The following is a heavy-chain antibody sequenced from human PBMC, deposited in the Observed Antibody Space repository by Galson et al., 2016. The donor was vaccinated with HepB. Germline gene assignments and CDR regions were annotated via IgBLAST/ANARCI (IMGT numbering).Heavy chain of an antibody. J-gene: IGHJ4*02. D-gene: IGHD2-21*02. CDR2: INHSGST. V-gene: IGHV4-34*01. CDR1: GGSFSDYS. Sequence: SETLSLTCAVYGGSFSDYSWSWIRQPPGKGLEWIGEINHSGSTNYNPSLKSRVTISVDTSKIQFSLKLSSVTAADTAVYYCAGLHSAGSNCYVLGDCLDYWDQGTLVTVSS. CDR3: AGLHSAGSNCYVLGDCLDY.